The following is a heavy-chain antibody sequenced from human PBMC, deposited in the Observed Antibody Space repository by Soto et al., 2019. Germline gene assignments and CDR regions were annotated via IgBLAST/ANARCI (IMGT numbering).Heavy chain of an antibody. D-gene: IGHD2-21*01. Sequence: QVQLVQSGAEVKKPGASVKVSCKASGYTFIGYYIHWVRQAPGQGLEWMGWINPNSGATNYAQKVQGRVTMTRDTSITTAYMELIRLRSDDTAVYYCARYVVSTSGDFDFWGHGTPVTVAS. J-gene: IGHJ4*01. CDR2: INPNSGAT. CDR1: GYTFIGYY. V-gene: IGHV1-2*02. CDR3: ARYVVSTSGDFDF.